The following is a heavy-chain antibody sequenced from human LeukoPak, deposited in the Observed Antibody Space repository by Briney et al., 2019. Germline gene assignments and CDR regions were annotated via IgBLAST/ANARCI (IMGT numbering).Heavy chain of an antibody. CDR3: ARDNPTIAVAARDAFDI. V-gene: IGHV4-59*01. CDR2: IYYSGST. D-gene: IGHD6-19*01. J-gene: IGHJ3*02. CDR1: GGSISSYY. Sequence: ETLSLTCTVSGGSISSYYWSWIRQPPGKGLEWIGCIYYSGSTNYNPSLKSRVTISVDTSKNQFSLKLSSVTAADTAVYYCARDNPTIAVAARDAFDIWGQGTMVTVSS.